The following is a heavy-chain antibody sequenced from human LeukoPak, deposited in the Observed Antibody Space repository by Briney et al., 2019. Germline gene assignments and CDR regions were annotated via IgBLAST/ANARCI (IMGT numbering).Heavy chain of an antibody. CDR2: IYSGGAV. D-gene: IGHD5-18*01. CDR1: GFTVTTYY. V-gene: IGHV3-53*01. J-gene: IGHJ4*02. Sequence: GGSLSLSCAASGFTVTTYYMSWVRQAPGKGLEWVSVIYSGGAVFYAASVKGRFTISRDNSKNKLYLQLNILRAEDSAVYYCARGGGYTAIRYFDYWGQGALVTVSS. CDR3: ARGGGYTAIRYFDY.